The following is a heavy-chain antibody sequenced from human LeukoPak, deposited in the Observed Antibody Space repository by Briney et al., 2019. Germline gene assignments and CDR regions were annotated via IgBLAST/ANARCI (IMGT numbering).Heavy chain of an antibody. D-gene: IGHD3-22*01. CDR3: ARDRGSKVVITTEDY. CDR1: GFTFSSYS. Sequence: PGGSLRLSCAASGFTFSSYSMNWVRQAPGKGLEWVSYISSSSSTIYYADSVKGRFTISRDNAKNSLYLQMNSLRAEDTAVYYCARDRGSKVVITTEDYWGQGTLVTVSS. V-gene: IGHV3-48*01. J-gene: IGHJ4*02. CDR2: ISSSSSTI.